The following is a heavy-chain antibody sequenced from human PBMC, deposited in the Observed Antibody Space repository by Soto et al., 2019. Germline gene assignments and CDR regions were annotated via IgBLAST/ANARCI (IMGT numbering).Heavy chain of an antibody. Sequence: EVQLLESGGGLVQPGGSLRLSCAASGFTFSSYAMSWVRQAPGKGLEWVSAIGGSGGSTYYADSVKGRFTISRDNSKITVYLQMNSLRAEDTAVYYCAKDPRGYCSGGSCYVGYWGQGTLVTVSS. J-gene: IGHJ4*02. CDR3: AKDPRGYCSGGSCYVGY. CDR2: IGGSGGST. V-gene: IGHV3-23*01. D-gene: IGHD2-15*01. CDR1: GFTFSSYA.